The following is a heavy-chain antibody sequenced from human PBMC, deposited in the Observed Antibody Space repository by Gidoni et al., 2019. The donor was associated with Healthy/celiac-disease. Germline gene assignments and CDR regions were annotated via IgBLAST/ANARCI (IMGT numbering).Heavy chain of an antibody. V-gene: IGHV4-39*01. Sequence: QLQLQESGPGLVKPSETLSLTCTIPGGSISSSSYYWGWIRQPPGKGLGWIGSIYYSGSTYYSPSLKSRVTISVDTSKNQFSLKVSSVTAADTAVYYCARQVRQWLVRDYFDYWGQGTLVTVSS. J-gene: IGHJ4*02. CDR3: ARQVRQWLVRDYFDY. CDR1: GGSISSSSYY. CDR2: IYYSGST. D-gene: IGHD6-19*01.